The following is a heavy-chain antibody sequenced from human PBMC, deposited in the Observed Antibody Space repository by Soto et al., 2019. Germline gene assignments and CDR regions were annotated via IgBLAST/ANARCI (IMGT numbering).Heavy chain of an antibody. V-gene: IGHV3-15*01. CDR1: GFTFSNAW. J-gene: IGHJ3*02. CDR3: TTEEQLVLGAFDI. Sequence: GGSLRLSCAASGFTFSNAWMSWVRQAPGKGLEWVGRIKSKTDGGTTDYAAPVKGRFTISRDDSKNTLYLQMNSLKTEDTAVYYCTTEEQLVLGAFDIWGQGTMVTVSS. CDR2: IKSKTDGGTT. D-gene: IGHD6-13*01.